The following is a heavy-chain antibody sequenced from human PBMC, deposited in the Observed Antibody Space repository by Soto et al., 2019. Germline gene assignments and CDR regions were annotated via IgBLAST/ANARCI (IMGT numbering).Heavy chain of an antibody. Sequence: GGSLRLSCAASGFTFSTYWMHWVRQAPGKGLVWVSRINGDGSDTDYTDYVKGRFTSSRDNAKNTLYLQMNSLRAEDTAVYYCAKVDCSGGSCYPPPDYFDYWGQGTLVTVSS. CDR3: AKVDCSGGSCYPPPDYFDY. CDR2: INGDGSDT. D-gene: IGHD2-15*01. V-gene: IGHV3-74*01. J-gene: IGHJ4*02. CDR1: GFTFSTYW.